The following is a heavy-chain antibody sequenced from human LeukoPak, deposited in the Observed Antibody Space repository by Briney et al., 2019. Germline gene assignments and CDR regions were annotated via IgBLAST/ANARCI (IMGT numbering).Heavy chain of an antibody. V-gene: IGHV4-34*01. CDR1: GGSFSGYY. Sequence: PSETLSLTCAVYGGSFSGYYWTWIRQPPGKGLEWIGEIHHSGSTKYNPSLKSRVTISVDKSKNQFSLKLSSVTAADTAVYYCARGAAATYWGQGTLVTVSS. CDR2: IHHSGST. D-gene: IGHD6-13*01. J-gene: IGHJ4*02. CDR3: ARGAAATY.